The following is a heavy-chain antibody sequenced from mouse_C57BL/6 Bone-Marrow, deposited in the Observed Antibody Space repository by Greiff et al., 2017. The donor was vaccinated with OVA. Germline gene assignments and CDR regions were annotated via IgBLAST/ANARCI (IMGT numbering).Heavy chain of an antibody. V-gene: IGHV1-50*01. J-gene: IGHJ2*01. D-gene: IGHD2-1*01. CDR1: GYTFTNYW. CDR2: IDPSDSYT. Sequence: VQLQQSGAELVKPGASVKLSCKASGYTFTNYWMQWVKQRPGQGLEWIGEIDPSDSYTNYNQKFKGKATLTVDTSSSTAYMQLSSLTSEDSAVYYCARDGGNYVCYWGQGTTLTVSS. CDR3: ARDGGNYVCY.